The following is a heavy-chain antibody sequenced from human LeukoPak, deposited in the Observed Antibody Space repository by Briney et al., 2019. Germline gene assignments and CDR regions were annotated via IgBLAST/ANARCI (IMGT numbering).Heavy chain of an antibody. CDR2: ISPGGGPT. D-gene: IGHD3-10*02. CDR1: GFPFSSHG. Sequence: GGSLRLSCAGSGFPFSSHGVNWVRQAPGKGLEWVSGISPGGGPTYYADSVRGRFSISRDDLKDTLYLQMKNLRAEDTAVYYCAELGITMIGGVWGKGTTVTISS. CDR3: AELGITMIGGV. V-gene: IGHV3-23*01. J-gene: IGHJ6*04.